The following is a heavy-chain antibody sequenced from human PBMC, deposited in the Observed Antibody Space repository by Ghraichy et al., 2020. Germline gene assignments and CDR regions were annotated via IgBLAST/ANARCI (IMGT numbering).Heavy chain of an antibody. CDR3: ARRGYDFWSGYYDY. V-gene: IGHV4-39*01. CDR2: IYYSGST. CDR1: GGSISSSSYY. Sequence: SETLSLTCTVSGGSISSSSYYWGWIRQPPGKGLEWIGSIYYSGSTYYNPSLKSRVTITVDTSKNQFSLKLSSVTAADTAVYYCARRGYDFWSGYYDYWGQGTLVTVSS. D-gene: IGHD3-3*01. J-gene: IGHJ4*02.